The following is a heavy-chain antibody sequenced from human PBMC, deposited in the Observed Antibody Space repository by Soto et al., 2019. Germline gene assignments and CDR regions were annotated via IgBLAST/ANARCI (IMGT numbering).Heavy chain of an antibody. CDR2: ISGSGGST. CDR1: GFTFSSYA. Sequence: GSLRLSCAASGFTFSSYAMSWVRQAPGKGLEWVSAISGSGGSTYYADSVKGRFTISRDNSKNTLYLQMNSLRAEDTAVYYCAKVPTDYGDYGYYYYGMDVWGQGTTVTVSS. CDR3: AKVPTDYGDYGYYYYGMDV. D-gene: IGHD4-17*01. J-gene: IGHJ6*02. V-gene: IGHV3-23*01.